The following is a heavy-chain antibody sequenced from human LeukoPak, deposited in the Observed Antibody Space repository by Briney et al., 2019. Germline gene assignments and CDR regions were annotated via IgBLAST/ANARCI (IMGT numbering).Heavy chain of an antibody. Sequence: SETLSLTCTVSGGSISSHYWSWIRQPPGKGLEWIGYIYHSGRPNYHPSLKSRVTISVDTSRNQFSLKLRSVTAADTAVYYCAREVYYDSSGHLTSSSDWYFDLWGRGTLVTVSS. CDR2: IYHSGRP. V-gene: IGHV4-59*11. CDR1: GGSISSHY. J-gene: IGHJ2*01. CDR3: AREVYYDSSGHLTSSSDWYFDL. D-gene: IGHD3-22*01.